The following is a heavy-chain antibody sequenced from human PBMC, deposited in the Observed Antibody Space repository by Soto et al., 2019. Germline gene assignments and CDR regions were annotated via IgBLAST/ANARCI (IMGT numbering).Heavy chain of an antibody. D-gene: IGHD6-19*01. V-gene: IGHV3-33*03. CDR3: ATDRIHSSGAKQDVFDI. CDR2: IWYDGSNT. Sequence: RGGSLRLSCAASGFSVSRYGMHWVRQAPGKGLEWVALIWYDGSNTFYGDSVKGRFTISRDNSQNTLFLQMDSLRAEDTALYYCATDRIHSSGAKQDVFDIWGQGTLVTVSS. CDR1: GFSVSRYG. J-gene: IGHJ3*02.